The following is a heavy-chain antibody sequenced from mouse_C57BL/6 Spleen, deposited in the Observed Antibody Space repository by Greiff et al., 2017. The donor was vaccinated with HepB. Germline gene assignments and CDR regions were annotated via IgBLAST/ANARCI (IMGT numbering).Heavy chain of an antibody. CDR2: INPNNVGT. CDR3: ARSVVAPDY. Sequence: VQLQQSGPELVKPGASVKIPCKASGYTFTDYNMDWVKQSHGKSLEWIGDINPNNVGTIYNQKFKGKATLTVDKSTSTAYMELRSLTSEDTAVYYCARSVVAPDYWGQGTSVTVSS. V-gene: IGHV1-18*01. D-gene: IGHD1-1*01. CDR1: GYTFTDYN. J-gene: IGHJ4*01.